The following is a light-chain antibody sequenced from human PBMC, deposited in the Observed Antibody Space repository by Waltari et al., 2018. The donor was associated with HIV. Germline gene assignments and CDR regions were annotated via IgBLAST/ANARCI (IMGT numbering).Light chain of an antibody. J-gene: IGLJ3*02. CDR2: RNN. Sequence: QSVLTQPPSASGTPGQRVTISCSGGSSNIGSKYVYWYQQLPGTAPKLLMYRNNQRPSRVPDRFSGSKSGPSASLAISGLRSEDEADYFCATWDDSLSGWLFGGGTNLTVL. V-gene: IGLV1-47*01. CDR1: SSNIGSKY. CDR3: ATWDDSLSGWL.